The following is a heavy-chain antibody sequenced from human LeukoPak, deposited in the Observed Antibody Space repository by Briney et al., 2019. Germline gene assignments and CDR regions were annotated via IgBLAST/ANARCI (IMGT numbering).Heavy chain of an antibody. D-gene: IGHD2-21*02. J-gene: IGHJ6*03. Sequence: SETLSLTCTVSDYSISSGHYWGWIRQPPGKGLEWIGSIHHSGSTNYNPSLKSRVTISVGTSKNQFSLKLSSVTAADTAVYYCARVRGYCGGDCYASWYYYYMDVWGKGTTVTVSS. CDR2: IHHSGST. V-gene: IGHV4-38-2*02. CDR1: DYSISSGHY. CDR3: ARVRGYCGGDCYASWYYYYMDV.